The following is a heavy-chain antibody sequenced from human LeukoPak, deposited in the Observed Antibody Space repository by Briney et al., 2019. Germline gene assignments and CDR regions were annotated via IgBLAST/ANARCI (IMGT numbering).Heavy chain of an antibody. CDR3: AKDKTRITIFGRDAFDI. V-gene: IGHV3-30*02. D-gene: IGHD3-3*01. J-gene: IGHJ3*02. Sequence: GGSLRLSCAASGFTFSSYGMHWVRQAPGKGLEWVAFIRYDGSNKYYADSVKGRFTISRDNSKNTLYLQMNSLRAEDTAVYYCAKDKTRITIFGRDAFDIWGQGTMVTVSS. CDR1: GFTFSSYG. CDR2: IRYDGSNK.